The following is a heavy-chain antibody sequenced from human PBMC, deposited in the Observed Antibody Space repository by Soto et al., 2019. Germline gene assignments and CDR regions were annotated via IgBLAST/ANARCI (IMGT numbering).Heavy chain of an antibody. CDR2: INPSGGST. Sequence: ASVKVSCKASGYTFTSYYMHWVRQAPGQGLEWMGIINPSGGSTSYAQKFQGRVTMTRDTSTSTVYMELSSLRSEDTAVYYCARDLTRLTYYYDSSGSRIFQHWGQGTLVTVSS. J-gene: IGHJ1*01. V-gene: IGHV1-46*01. CDR3: ARDLTRLTYYYDSSGSRIFQH. CDR1: GYTFTSYY. D-gene: IGHD3-22*01.